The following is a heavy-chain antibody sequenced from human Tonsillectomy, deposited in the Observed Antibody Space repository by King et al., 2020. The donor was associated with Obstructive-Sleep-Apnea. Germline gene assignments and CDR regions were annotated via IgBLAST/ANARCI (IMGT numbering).Heavy chain of an antibody. D-gene: IGHD3-9*01. J-gene: IGHJ4*02. CDR1: GGSISSTNW. CDR3: AREGSTGYYSFDY. CDR2: IYHSGST. Sequence: VQLQESGPGLVKPSGTLSLTCAVSGGSISSTNWWSWVRQPPGKGLEWIGEIYHSGSTNYNPSPKSRVTMSLDKSKNQFSLKLSSVTAADTAVYYCAREGSTGYYSFDYWGQGTLVTVSS. V-gene: IGHV4-4*02.